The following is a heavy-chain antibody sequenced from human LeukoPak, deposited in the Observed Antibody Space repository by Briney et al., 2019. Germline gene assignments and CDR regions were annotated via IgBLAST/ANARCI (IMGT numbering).Heavy chain of an antibody. Sequence: ASVKVSCKASGYTFTSYVINWLGQATGQGREWMGWMNPNSGNTGYAQKFQGRVTMTRNTSISTAYIELSSLRSEDTAVYYCARVHYSREHCSSTRCYASFDYWGQGTLVTVSS. CDR1: GYTFTSYV. V-gene: IGHV1-8*01. D-gene: IGHD2-2*01. CDR2: MNPNSGNT. CDR3: ARVHYSREHCSSTRCYASFDY. J-gene: IGHJ4*02.